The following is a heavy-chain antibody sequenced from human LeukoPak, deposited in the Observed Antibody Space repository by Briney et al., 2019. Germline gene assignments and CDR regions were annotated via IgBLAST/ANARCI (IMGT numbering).Heavy chain of an antibody. J-gene: IGHJ4*02. CDR2: IYHSGST. Sequence: SETLSLTCTVSGGSISSGGYYWSWIRQPPGKGLEWIGYIYHSGSTYYNPSLKSRVTMSVDTSKNQFSLKLSSVTAADTAVYYCARESRRGELPVWGQGTLVTVSS. CDR3: ARESRRGELPV. CDR1: GGSISSGGYY. D-gene: IGHD1-26*01. V-gene: IGHV4-30-2*01.